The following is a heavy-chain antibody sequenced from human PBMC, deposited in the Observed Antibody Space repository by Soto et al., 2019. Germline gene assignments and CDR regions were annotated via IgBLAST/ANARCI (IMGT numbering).Heavy chain of an antibody. CDR2: IIPIFGTP. Sequence: QVQLVQSGAEVKKPGSSVKVSCKASGGIFSTYAISWLRQAPGQGLEWMGGIIPIFGTPNYAQRFQGRVTSAADESTSTAYMELSRMRSEDTAVYYCASDRDDYGSGNYYNRIDFWGQGNLVTVSS. CDR3: ASDRDDYGSGNYYNRIDF. V-gene: IGHV1-69*01. J-gene: IGHJ4*02. D-gene: IGHD3-10*01. CDR1: GGIFSTYA.